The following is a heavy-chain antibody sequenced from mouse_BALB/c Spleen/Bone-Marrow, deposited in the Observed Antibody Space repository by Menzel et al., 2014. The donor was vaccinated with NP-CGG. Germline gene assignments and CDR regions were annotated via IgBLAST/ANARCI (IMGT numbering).Heavy chain of an antibody. D-gene: IGHD2-4*01. CDR2: ISSGSSTI. V-gene: IGHV5-17*02. CDR3: ARARSTMITTGAMDY. Sequence: DVKLVESGGGLVQPGGSRKLSCAASGFTFSRSGMHWVRQAPEKGLEWVAYISSGSSTIYYADTMKGRFTISRDNPKNTHFLQMTSLRSEDTAMYYCARARSTMITTGAMDYWGQGTSVTVSS. CDR1: GFTFSRSG. J-gene: IGHJ4*01.